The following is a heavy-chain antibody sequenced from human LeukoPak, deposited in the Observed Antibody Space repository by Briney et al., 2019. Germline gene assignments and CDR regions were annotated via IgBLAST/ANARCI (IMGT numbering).Heavy chain of an antibody. CDR1: GFTFSSYS. J-gene: IGHJ4*02. D-gene: IGHD2-8*02. V-gene: IGHV3-21*01. Sequence: GGSLRLSCAASGFTFSSYSMDWVRQAPGKGLEWVSSISSSSSYIYYADSVKGRFTISRDNAKNSLYLQMNSLRAEDTAVYYCARSGLSYFDYWGQGTLVTVSS. CDR2: ISSSSSYI. CDR3: ARSGLSYFDY.